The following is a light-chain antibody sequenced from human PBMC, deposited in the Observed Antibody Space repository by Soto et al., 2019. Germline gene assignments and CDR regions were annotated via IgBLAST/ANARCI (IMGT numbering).Light chain of an antibody. CDR1: LSASTN. Sequence: ETVMTQSPATLSVSPGETATLSCRASLSASTNLAWYQHKPGQAPRLLIYGASIRPSGIQARFRGSGAGTQFTLTISSLQSEDFAVYYCQQYMNWPPWTFGQGTKVEIK. CDR2: GAS. CDR3: QQYMNWPPWT. J-gene: IGKJ1*01. V-gene: IGKV3-15*01.